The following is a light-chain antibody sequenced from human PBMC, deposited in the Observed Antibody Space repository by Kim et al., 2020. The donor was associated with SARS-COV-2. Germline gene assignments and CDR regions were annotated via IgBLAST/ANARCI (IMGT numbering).Light chain of an antibody. V-gene: IGKV1-27*01. Sequence: DIQLTQSPSSLSASVGDRVTITCRVSQSISSYLNWYRQKPGKVPKLSGVPSRFSGSGSGTDFTLTISSLQPEDVATYYGQRTYNAPPRTFGQGTKVDIK. CDR1: QSISSY. CDR3: QRTYNAPPRT. J-gene: IGKJ1*01.